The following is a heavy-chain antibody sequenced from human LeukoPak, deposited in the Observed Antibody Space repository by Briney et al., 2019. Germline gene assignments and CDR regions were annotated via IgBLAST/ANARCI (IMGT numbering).Heavy chain of an antibody. CDR1: GYTFTSYG. V-gene: IGHV1-18*01. Sequence: ASVKVSCKASGYTFTSYGTSWVRQAPGQGLEWMGWISAYNGNTNYAQKLQGRVTMTTDTSTSTAYMELRSLRSDDTAVYYCARVYYDFWSGYYTYFDYWGQGTLVTVSS. J-gene: IGHJ4*02. D-gene: IGHD3-3*01. CDR2: ISAYNGNT. CDR3: ARVYYDFWSGYYTYFDY.